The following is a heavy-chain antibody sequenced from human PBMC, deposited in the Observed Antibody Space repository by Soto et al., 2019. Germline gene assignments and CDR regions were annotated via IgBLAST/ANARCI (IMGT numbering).Heavy chain of an antibody. V-gene: IGHV1-69*13. D-gene: IGHD4-4*01. CDR1: GGTLSSYA. CDR2: IIPIFGTA. J-gene: IGHJ6*02. CDR3: ARKSSNYRYYYYGMDV. Sequence: ASVKVSCKASGGTLSSYAISWVRQAPGQGLEWMGGIIPIFGTANYAQKFQGRVTITADESTSTAYMELSSLRSEDTAVYYCARKSSNYRYYYYGMDVWGQGTTVTVSS.